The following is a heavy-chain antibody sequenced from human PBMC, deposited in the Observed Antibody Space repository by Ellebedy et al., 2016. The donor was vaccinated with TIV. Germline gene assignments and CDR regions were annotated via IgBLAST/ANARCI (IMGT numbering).Heavy chain of an antibody. J-gene: IGHJ3*01. CDR2: ISPSDSAS. Sequence: GGSLRLXXVASGFNFSDHYMSWVRQAPGKGLEWISYISPSDSASYNADSVKGRFTISRDNAKNSLYLQMNSLSAGDTAIYYCARDPGYCSSTACYARADALDVWGQGTMVTVSS. CDR3: ARDPGYCSSTACYARADALDV. CDR1: GFNFSDHY. D-gene: IGHD2-2*03. V-gene: IGHV3-11*01.